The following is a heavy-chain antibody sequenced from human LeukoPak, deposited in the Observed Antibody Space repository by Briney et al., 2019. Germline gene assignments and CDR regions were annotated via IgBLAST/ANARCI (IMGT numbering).Heavy chain of an antibody. V-gene: IGHV3-23*01. J-gene: IGHJ4*02. Sequence: PGGSLRLSCAASGFSFSGYAMSWVRQAPGKGLEWVSIISSSGGSTNYTESVKGRFTISRDNSKNTLYLQMNSLRVEDTAMYYCAKSAYGRSGYYRWGQGTLVTVSS. D-gene: IGHD3-22*01. CDR2: ISSSGGST. CDR3: AKSAYGRSGYYR. CDR1: GFSFSGYA.